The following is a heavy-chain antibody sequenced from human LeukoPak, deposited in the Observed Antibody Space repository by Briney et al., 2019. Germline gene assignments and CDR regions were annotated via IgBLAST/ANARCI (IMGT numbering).Heavy chain of an antibody. CDR1: CGSISSSY. V-gene: IGHV4-59*01. D-gene: IGHD3-22*01. CDR3: ARGADSSGYYSIFYFDY. Sequence: SETPSLTCTVSCGSISSSYWNWIRHPPGPALEWIGYTYYSGSTNYNPSLKSRVTISVDTSKNQFSLKLSSVSAADTAVYYCARGADSSGYYSIFYFDYWGQGTLVTVYS. CDR2: TYYSGST. J-gene: IGHJ4*02.